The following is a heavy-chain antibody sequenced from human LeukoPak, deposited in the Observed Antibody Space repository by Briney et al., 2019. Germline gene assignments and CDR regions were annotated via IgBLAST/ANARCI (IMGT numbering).Heavy chain of an antibody. J-gene: IGHJ4*02. CDR3: ARLTRLSTSPDRYYLDY. CDR1: GDSISSYY. V-gene: IGHV4-4*09. Sequence: PSETLSLTYTVSGDSISSYYWSWIRQPPGKGLEWIGYIYTSAGTNYIPSLKGRVTISIDTSKNQFSLKLSSVTAADSAVYYCARLTRLSTSPDRYYLDYWGQGTLVTVSS. D-gene: IGHD6-6*01. CDR2: IYTSAGT.